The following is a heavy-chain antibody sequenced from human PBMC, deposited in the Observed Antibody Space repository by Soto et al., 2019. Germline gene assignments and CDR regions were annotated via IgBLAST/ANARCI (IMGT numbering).Heavy chain of an antibody. CDR1: GYSISSGYY. CDR2: TYYGASS. J-gene: IGHJ4*02. Sequence: SETLSLTCAVSGYSISSGYYWGWIRQPPGKGLEWLGTTYYGASSYYNPSLRSRITILLDASTNQLSLKLSSVTAADTAVYFCVRVAGSASWYETDSWGQGILVTVSS. V-gene: IGHV4-38-2*01. CDR3: VRVAGSASWYETDS. D-gene: IGHD6-13*01.